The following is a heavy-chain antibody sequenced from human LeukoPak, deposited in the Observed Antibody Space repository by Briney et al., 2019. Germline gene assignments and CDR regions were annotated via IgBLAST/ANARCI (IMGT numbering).Heavy chain of an antibody. CDR1: GFTFSSYS. CDR3: ARTRVQYYYGSGSYYPYYMDV. CDR2: ISSSSSYI. Sequence: PGGSLRLSCAASGFTFSSYSMNWVRQAPGKGLEWVSSISSSSSYIYYADSVKGRFTISRDNAKNSLYLQMNSLRAEDTAVYYCARTRVQYYYGSGSYYPYYMDVWGKGTTVTISS. D-gene: IGHD3-10*01. J-gene: IGHJ6*03. V-gene: IGHV3-21*01.